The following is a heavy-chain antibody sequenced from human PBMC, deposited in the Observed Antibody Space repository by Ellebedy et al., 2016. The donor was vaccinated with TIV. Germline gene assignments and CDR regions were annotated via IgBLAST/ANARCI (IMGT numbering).Heavy chain of an antibody. CDR3: ARDSPEPPVPAATFDY. Sequence: GGSLRLXXAASGLSVSTKYMNWVRQAPGKGLEWVSYISGGSGNIYYADSVQGRFTISRDNAKNSLYLQMNSLRDEDTAVYYCARDSPEPPVPAATFDYWGQGTLVTVSS. CDR1: GLSVSTKY. CDR2: ISGGSGNI. J-gene: IGHJ4*02. V-gene: IGHV3-48*02. D-gene: IGHD1-14*01.